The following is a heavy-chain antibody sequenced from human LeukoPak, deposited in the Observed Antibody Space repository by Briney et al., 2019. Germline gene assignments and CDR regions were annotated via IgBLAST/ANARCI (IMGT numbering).Heavy chain of an antibody. V-gene: IGHV4-59*01. J-gene: IGHJ2*01. Sequence: SETLSLTRTVSGGSISSYHWSWIRQPPGKGLEWIGHIYYTGSTNYNPSLKSRVTISLDTSKNQFSLKLSSVTAADTAVYYCARRVNSWYFDLWGRGTLVTVSS. CDR1: GGSISSYH. CDR2: IYYTGST. CDR3: ARRVNSWYFDL. D-gene: IGHD4-11*01.